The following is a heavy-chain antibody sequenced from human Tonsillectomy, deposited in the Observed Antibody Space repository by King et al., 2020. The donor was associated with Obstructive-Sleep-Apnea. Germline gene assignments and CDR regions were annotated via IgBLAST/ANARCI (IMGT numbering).Heavy chain of an antibody. V-gene: IGHV3-15*01. CDR3: AASRVRSGNYFGAFDI. CDR2: IKSKTDGGTT. CDR1: GFTLSNAW. Sequence: VQLVESGGGFVKPGESLRVSCAASGFTLSNAWMSWVRQAPGKGLEWVGRIKSKTDGGTTDFAALVKGRFTISRDDSGNTLYLQMNSLEAEDTAGYYCAASRVRSGNYFGAFDIWGQGTMVTVSS. J-gene: IGHJ3*02. D-gene: IGHD1-26*01.